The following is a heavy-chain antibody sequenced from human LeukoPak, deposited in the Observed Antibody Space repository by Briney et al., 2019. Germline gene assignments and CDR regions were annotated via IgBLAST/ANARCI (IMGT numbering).Heavy chain of an antibody. CDR1: GFTFSSYG. Sequence: SGGSLRLSCAASGFTFSSYGMHWVRQAPGKGLEWLAFIRYDGSNKYYADSVKGRFTISRDNSKNTLYLQMNSLRAEDTAVYYCAKDTTVTTSATPNYWGQGTLVTVSS. CDR2: IRYDGSNK. J-gene: IGHJ4*02. D-gene: IGHD4-11*01. V-gene: IGHV3-30*02. CDR3: AKDTTVTTSATPNY.